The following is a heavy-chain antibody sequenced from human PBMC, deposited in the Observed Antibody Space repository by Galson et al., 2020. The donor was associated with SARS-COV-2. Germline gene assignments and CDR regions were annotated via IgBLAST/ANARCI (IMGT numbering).Heavy chain of an antibody. Sequence: SETLSLTCTVTAGSISSGGYYWSWIRQQPGKGLESIGYIYYSGSTYYNPSLKSRVTISVDTSKNQFSLKLSSVTAADTAVYYCARGLLWFGEFAPYFDYWGQGTLVTVSS. J-gene: IGHJ4*02. CDR2: IYYSGST. CDR1: AGSISSGGYY. CDR3: ARGLLWFGEFAPYFDY. D-gene: IGHD3-10*01. V-gene: IGHV4-31*03.